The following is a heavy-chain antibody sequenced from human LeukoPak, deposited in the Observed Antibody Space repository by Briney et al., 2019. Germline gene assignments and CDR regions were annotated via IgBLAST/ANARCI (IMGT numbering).Heavy chain of an antibody. V-gene: IGHV3-23*01. Sequence: SGGSLRLSCAASGFSFSNSWMHWVRQAPGKGLEWVSAISGSGGSTYYADSVKGRFPISRDNSKNTLYLQMNSLRAEDTAVYYCAKGQQWLVLGYYWGQGTLVTVSS. J-gene: IGHJ4*02. CDR1: GFSFSNSW. CDR3: AKGQQWLVLGYY. D-gene: IGHD6-19*01. CDR2: ISGSGGST.